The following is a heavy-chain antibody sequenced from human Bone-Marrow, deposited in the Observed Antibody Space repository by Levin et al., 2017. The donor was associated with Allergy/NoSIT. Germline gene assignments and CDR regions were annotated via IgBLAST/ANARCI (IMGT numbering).Heavy chain of an antibody. D-gene: IGHD6-6*01. J-gene: IGHJ3*01. CDR1: GFTFSNYA. CDR3: ARGRKYSISSALYAFDL. Sequence: AGGSLRLSCVASGFTFSNYALSWVRQAPGKGLEWASSMSSSGGSTNYADSVKGRFTISRENSKNTLYLQMNSLRAEDTAVYYCARGRKYSISSALYAFDLWGHGTVVTVSS. V-gene: IGHV3-23*01. CDR2: MSSSGGST.